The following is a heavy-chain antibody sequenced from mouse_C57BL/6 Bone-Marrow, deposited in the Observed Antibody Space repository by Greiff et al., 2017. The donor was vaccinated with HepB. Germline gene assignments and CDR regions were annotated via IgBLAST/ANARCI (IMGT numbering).Heavy chain of an antibody. V-gene: IGHV1-4*01. CDR2: INPSSGYT. D-gene: IGHD1-1*01. Sequence: VQLQQSGAELARPGASVKMSCKASGYTFTSYTMHWVKQRPGQGLEWIGYINPSSGYTKYNQKFKDKATLTADKSSSTAYMQLSSLTSEDSAVYYCARSLITDAMDDWGQGTSVTVSS. CDR1: GYTFTSYT. J-gene: IGHJ4*01. CDR3: ARSLITDAMDD.